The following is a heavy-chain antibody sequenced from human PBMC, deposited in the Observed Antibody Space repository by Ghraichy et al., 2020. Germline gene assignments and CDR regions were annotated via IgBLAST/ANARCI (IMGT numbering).Heavy chain of an antibody. CDR3: AKGDTSSWYDN. J-gene: IGHJ5*02. Sequence: GGSLRLSCAASGFTFSSYAMSWVRQAPGKGLEWVSSISGSGGSTYYADSVKGRFTISRDNSKNTLCLQMNSLRAEDTAVYYCAKGDTSSWYDNWGQGTLVTVSS. V-gene: IGHV3-23*01. D-gene: IGHD3-16*01. CDR2: ISGSGGST. CDR1: GFTFSSYA.